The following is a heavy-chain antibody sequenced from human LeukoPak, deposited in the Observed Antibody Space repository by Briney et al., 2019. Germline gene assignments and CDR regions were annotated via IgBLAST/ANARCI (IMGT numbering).Heavy chain of an antibody. J-gene: IGHJ6*03. CDR1: GYTFTSYD. D-gene: IGHD3-3*01. Sequence: ASVKVSCKASGYTFTSYDINWVRQATGQGLEWMGWMNPNSGNTGYAQKFQGRVTMTRNTSISTAYMELSSLRSEGTAVYYCARGCWSYYDFWSGYYLNYYYYYMDVWGKGTTVTVSS. V-gene: IGHV1-8*01. CDR2: MNPNSGNT. CDR3: ARGCWSYYDFWSGYYLNYYYYYMDV.